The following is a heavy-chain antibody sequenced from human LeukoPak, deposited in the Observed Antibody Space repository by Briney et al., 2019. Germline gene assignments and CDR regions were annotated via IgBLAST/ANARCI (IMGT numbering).Heavy chain of an antibody. D-gene: IGHD4-17*01. CDR2: INTDGSHS. V-gene: IGHV3-74*03. CDR1: GFSFNSYL. Sequence: GGSLRLSCAGSGFSFNSYLMHGVRQPPAKGLVWVSRINTDGSHSMYADSVKGRFSISRDNTKNTLYLQMNSLRAEDTAVYYCTRDLNGDPYYYLDVWGKGTTVTVSS. CDR3: TRDLNGDPYYYLDV. J-gene: IGHJ6*03.